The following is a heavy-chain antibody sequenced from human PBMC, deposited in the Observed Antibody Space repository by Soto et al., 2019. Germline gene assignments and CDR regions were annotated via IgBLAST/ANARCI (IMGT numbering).Heavy chain of an antibody. V-gene: IGHV5-51*01. CDR2: ISAGDSHT. CDR3: ARIPTTGKFYYYYGMDV. CDR1: GYYFPHFW. D-gene: IGHD4-17*01. J-gene: IGHJ6*02. Sequence: EVQLVQSGAEVKKPGESLRISCKGSGYYFPHFWIGWVRQMPGKGLEWMGLISAGDSHTIYSSSFQGQVTMSVDKSISTAYLQWSSLKASDTALYYCARIPTTGKFYYYYGMDVWGQGTTVTVSS.